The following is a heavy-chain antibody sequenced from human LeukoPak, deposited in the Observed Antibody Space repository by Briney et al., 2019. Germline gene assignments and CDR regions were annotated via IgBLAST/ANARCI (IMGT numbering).Heavy chain of an antibody. Sequence: GGSLRLSCAASGFTFSSYWMHWVRQAPGKGLVWVSRIKSDGSYATYPDSVKGRFTISRDNAKNSLYLQMNSLRAEDTAVYYCARGAYDSSGYYANYWGQGTLVTVSS. V-gene: IGHV3-74*01. CDR3: ARGAYDSSGYYANY. CDR2: IKSDGSYA. D-gene: IGHD3-22*01. CDR1: GFTFSSYW. J-gene: IGHJ4*02.